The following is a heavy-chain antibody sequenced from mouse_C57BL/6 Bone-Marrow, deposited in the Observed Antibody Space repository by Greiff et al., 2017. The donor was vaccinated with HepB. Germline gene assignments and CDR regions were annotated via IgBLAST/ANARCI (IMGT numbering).Heavy chain of an antibody. V-gene: IGHV1-42*01. CDR1: GYSFTGYY. D-gene: IGHD2-5*01. CDR2: INPSTGGT. Sequence: VQLKQSGPELVKPGASVKISCKASGYSFTGYYMNWVKQSPEKSLEWIGEINPSTGGTTYNQKFKAKATLTVDKSSSTAYMQLKSLTSEDSAVYYCARFSNYVGWFAYWGQGTLVTVSA. J-gene: IGHJ3*01. CDR3: ARFSNYVGWFAY.